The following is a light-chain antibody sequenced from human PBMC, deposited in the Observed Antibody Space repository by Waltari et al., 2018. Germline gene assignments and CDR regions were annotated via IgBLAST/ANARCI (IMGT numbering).Light chain of an antibody. CDR1: QSVSRF. CDR2: DAS. J-gene: IGKJ1*01. Sequence: SCRASQSVSRFLVWYQQKPGQAPRLLIYDASTRATGIPDRFSGSGSGTDFSLTISRLEPEDFAVYYCQKYDRLPATFGQGTKVEIK. V-gene: IGKV3-20*01. CDR3: QKYDRLPAT.